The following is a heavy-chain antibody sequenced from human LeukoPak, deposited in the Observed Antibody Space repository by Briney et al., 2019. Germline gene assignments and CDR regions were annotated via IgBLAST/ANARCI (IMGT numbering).Heavy chain of an antibody. CDR1: GFIFNNYC. Sequence: GGSLRLSRAVSGFIFNNYCMHWVRQAPGKGPVWVSRINGDGSNTHSADSVKGRFTISRDNAKNTLYLQMNSLRAEDTAVYYCTRDPSGTYWYFDLWGRGTLVTVSS. V-gene: IGHV3-74*01. D-gene: IGHD1-26*01. CDR3: TRDPSGTYWYFDL. CDR2: INGDGSNT. J-gene: IGHJ2*01.